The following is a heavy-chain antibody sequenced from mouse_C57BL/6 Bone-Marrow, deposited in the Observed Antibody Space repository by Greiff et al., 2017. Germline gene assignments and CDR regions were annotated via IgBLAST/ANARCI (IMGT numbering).Heavy chain of an antibody. D-gene: IGHD1-1*01. CDR1: GYAFSSSW. V-gene: IGHV1-82*01. J-gene: IGHJ4*01. CDR3: ARRGTYYYGSSCYAMDY. CDR2: IYPGDGDT. Sequence: VQLQQSGPELVKPGASVMISCKASGYAFSSSWMNWVKQRPGKGLEWIGRIYPGDGDTNYNGKFKGKATLTADKSSSTAYMQLSSLTSEDSAVYVCARRGTYYYGSSCYAMDYWGQGTSVTVSS.